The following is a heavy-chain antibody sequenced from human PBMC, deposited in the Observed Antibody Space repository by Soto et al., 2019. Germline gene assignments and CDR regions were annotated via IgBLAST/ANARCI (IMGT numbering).Heavy chain of an antibody. Sequence: GGSLRLSCAASGFTFSSYAMSWVRQAPGKGLEWVSTISGSGGSAYFADSVKGRFTISRDNSKNTLYLQMNSLRAEDTAVYYCAKGYCTNGVYYTDYWGQGTLVTVSS. V-gene: IGHV3-23*01. CDR1: GFTFSSYA. CDR2: ISGSGGSA. J-gene: IGHJ4*02. D-gene: IGHD2-8*01. CDR3: AKGYCTNGVYYTDY.